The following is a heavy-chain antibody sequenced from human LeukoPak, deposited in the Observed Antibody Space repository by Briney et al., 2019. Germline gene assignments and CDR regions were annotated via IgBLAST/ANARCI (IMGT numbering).Heavy chain of an antibody. J-gene: IGHJ4*02. CDR1: GFTFSSYA. Sequence: GGSLRLSCAASGFTFSSYAMHWVRQAPGKGLEWVAVISYDGSNKYYADSVKGRFTIPRDNSKNTLYLQMNSLRAEDTAVYYCARETGYSSSWSIDYWGQGTLVTVSS. CDR2: ISYDGSNK. D-gene: IGHD6-13*01. V-gene: IGHV3-30-3*01. CDR3: ARETGYSSSWSIDY.